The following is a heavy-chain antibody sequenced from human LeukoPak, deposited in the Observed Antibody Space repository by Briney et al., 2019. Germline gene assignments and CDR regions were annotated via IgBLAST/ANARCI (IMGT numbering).Heavy chain of an antibody. V-gene: IGHV3-23*01. J-gene: IGHJ6*03. CDR1: GLTFSSYA. CDR2: ISGSGGST. CDR3: ARGAYGYYYMDV. Sequence: GGSLRLSCAASGLTFSSYAMSWVRQAPGKGLVWVSTISGSGGSTYYADSVKGRFTISRDNSKNTLYLQMNSLRAGDTAMYYCARGAYGYYYMDVWGKGTTVTVSS. D-gene: IGHD4-17*01.